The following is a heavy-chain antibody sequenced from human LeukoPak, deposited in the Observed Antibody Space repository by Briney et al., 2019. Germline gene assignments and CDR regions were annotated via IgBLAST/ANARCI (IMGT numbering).Heavy chain of an antibody. V-gene: IGHV3-74*01. D-gene: IGHD3-10*01. CDR2: TNEDGSYA. CDR1: GFTLSSYW. J-gene: IGHJ4*02. CDR3: GRINYNGDY. Sequence: GGPLRLSCAASGFTLSSYWAHWVRQPPGKGLMWLSRTNEDGSYADYADSVKGRFTISRDNAKNTVYLQMNSLRTEDTAVYFCGRINYNGDYWGRGTLVTVSS.